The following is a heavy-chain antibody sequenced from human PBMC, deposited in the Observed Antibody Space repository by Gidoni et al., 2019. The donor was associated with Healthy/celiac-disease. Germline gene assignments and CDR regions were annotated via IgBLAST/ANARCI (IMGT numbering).Heavy chain of an antibody. CDR3: ARGGETSYCSRTSCYPLGMDV. D-gene: IGHD2-2*01. Sequence: EVQLVDSGGGLVTPGGSLRLSCAASGFTFSSYSLNWVRQAPGKGLEWVSSMSSSSSYIYYADSVKGRFTIARDNAKNSLYLQMNSRRAEDTAVYYCARGGETSYCSRTSCYPLGMDVWGQGTTVTVSS. V-gene: IGHV3-21*01. CDR1: GFTFSSYS. J-gene: IGHJ6*02. CDR2: MSSSSSYI.